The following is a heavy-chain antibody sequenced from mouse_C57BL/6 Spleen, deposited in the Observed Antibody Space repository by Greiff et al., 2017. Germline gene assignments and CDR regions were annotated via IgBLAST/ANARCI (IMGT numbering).Heavy chain of an antibody. Sequence: EVLLVESGEGLVKPGGSLKLSCAASGFTFSDYAMSWVRQTPEKRLEWVAYISSGGDYIYYADTVKGRFTISRDNARNTLYLQMSSLKSEDTAMYSSAIDSAGYYGDDVAYWGQGTLVTVSA. V-gene: IGHV5S21*01. CDR1: GFTFSDYA. J-gene: IGHJ3*01. CDR2: ISSGGDYI. D-gene: IGHD1-1*01. CDR3: AIDSAGYYGDDVAY.